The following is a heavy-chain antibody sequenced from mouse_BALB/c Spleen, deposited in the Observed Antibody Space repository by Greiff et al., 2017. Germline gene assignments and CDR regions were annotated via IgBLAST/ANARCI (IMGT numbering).Heavy chain of an antibody. J-gene: IGHJ3*01. Sequence: EVQLVESGGGLVKPGGSLKLSCAASGFTFSSYAMSWVRQSPEKRLEWVAEISSGGSYTYYPDTVTGRFTISRDNAKNTLYLEMSSLRSEDTAMYYCASIYYGYDVVAYWGQGTLVTVSA. CDR3: ASIYYGYDVVAY. V-gene: IGHV5-9-4*01. CDR2: ISSGGSYT. CDR1: GFTFSSYA. D-gene: IGHD2-2*01.